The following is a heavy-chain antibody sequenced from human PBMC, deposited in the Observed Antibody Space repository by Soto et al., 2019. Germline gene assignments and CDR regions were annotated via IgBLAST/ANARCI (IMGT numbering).Heavy chain of an antibody. J-gene: IGHJ6*02. D-gene: IGHD3-22*01. V-gene: IGHV3-23*01. CDR2: ISYSGETT. Sequence: GGSLRLSCAASGFTLSSHAMTWVRQAPGKGLEWVSVISYSGETTFYADSVRGRFTIFRDNSKNTLDLQMNSLRAEDTAVYYCLRAKQQVLLHISGIDVLCQGTAVTVSS. CDR1: GFTLSSHA. CDR3: LRAKQQVLLHISGIDV.